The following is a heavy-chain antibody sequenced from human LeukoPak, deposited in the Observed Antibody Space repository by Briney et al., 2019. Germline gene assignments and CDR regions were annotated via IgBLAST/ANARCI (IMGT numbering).Heavy chain of an antibody. D-gene: IGHD3-16*01. CDR3: AKDHNYDYVWWTLDS. Sequence: GGSLRLSCTASGFTFDGCAMHWVRQVPGRGLEWISLINGDGGVTYYADSVKGRFTISRDDRRNSLYLQMNSLRSDDTAFYYCAKDHNYDYVWWTLDSWGQGTLVTVSS. J-gene: IGHJ5*01. CDR2: INGDGGVT. CDR1: GFTFDGCA. V-gene: IGHV3-43*02.